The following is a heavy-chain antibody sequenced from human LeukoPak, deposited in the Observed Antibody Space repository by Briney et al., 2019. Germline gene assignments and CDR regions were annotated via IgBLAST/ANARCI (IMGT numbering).Heavy chain of an antibody. CDR1: GFTFSSHG. V-gene: IGHV3-33*06. D-gene: IGHD3-10*01. CDR2: IWYDERNK. J-gene: IGHJ6*03. Sequence: GGSLRLSCAASGFTFSSHGMHWVRQAPGKGLEWVAVIWYDERNKYYADSVKGRFTISRDNSRNTLYLQMNSLSAEDTAMYYCAKDKEGMWDSGSYSGFYMDVWGKGTTVTVSS. CDR3: AKDKEGMWDSGSYSGFYMDV.